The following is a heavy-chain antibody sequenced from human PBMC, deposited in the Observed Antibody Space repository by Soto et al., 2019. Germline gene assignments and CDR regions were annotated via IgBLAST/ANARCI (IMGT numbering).Heavy chain of an antibody. Sequence: PSETLSLTCTVSGASISGYYWSWIRKSAGKGLEWIGRIYATGTTDYNPSLKSRVMTSVDTSKEQFSLRLRSVTAADTAVYYCVRDGTKTLRDWFDPWGQGISVIVSS. V-gene: IGHV4-4*07. D-gene: IGHD1-1*01. CDR2: IYATGTT. J-gene: IGHJ5*02. CDR3: VRDGTKTLRDWFDP. CDR1: GASISGYY.